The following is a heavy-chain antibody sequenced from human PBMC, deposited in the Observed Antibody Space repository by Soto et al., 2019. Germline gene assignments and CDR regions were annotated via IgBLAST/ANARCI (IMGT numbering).Heavy chain of an antibody. CDR2: IIPIFGTA. D-gene: IGHD3-22*01. CDR3: ARDYYDSSGYYPSLYYYYGMDV. J-gene: IGHJ6*02. V-gene: IGHV1-69*13. CDR1: GGTFSSYA. Sequence: SVKVSCKASGGTFSSYAISWVRQAPGQGLEWMGGIIPIFGTANYAQKLQGRVTITADESTSTAYMELSSLRSEDTAVYYCARDYYDSSGYYPSLYYYYGMDVWG.